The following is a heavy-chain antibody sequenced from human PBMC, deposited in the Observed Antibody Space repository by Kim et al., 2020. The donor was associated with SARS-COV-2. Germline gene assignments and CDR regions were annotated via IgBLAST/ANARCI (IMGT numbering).Heavy chain of an antibody. Sequence: SETLSLTCAVSGGSISSSNWWSWVRQPPGKGLEWIGEIYHSGSTNYNPSLKSRVTISVDKSKNQFSLKLSSVTAADTAVYYCARNYVRYSGYDLSWFDPWGQGTLVTVSS. CDR3: ARNYVRYSGYDLSWFDP. D-gene: IGHD5-12*01. CDR1: GGSISSSNW. CDR2: IYHSGST. J-gene: IGHJ5*02. V-gene: IGHV4-4*02.